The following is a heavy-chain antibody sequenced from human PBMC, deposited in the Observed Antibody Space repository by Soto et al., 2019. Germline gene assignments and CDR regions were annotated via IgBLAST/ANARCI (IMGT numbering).Heavy chain of an antibody. D-gene: IGHD5-18*01. CDR2: INAGNGNT. V-gene: IGHV1-3*01. Sequence: GASVKVSCKASGYTFTSYAMHWVRQAPGQRLEWMGWINAGNGNTKYSQKFQGRVTITRDTSASTAYMELSSLRSEDTAVYYCARDVDTAMGTLSGMDVWGQGTTVTVSS. CDR1: GYTFTSYA. J-gene: IGHJ6*02. CDR3: ARDVDTAMGTLSGMDV.